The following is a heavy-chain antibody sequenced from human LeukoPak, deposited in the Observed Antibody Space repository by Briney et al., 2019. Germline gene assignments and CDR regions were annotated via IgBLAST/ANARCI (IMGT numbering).Heavy chain of an antibody. CDR1: GYTLTELS. CDR3: AIPAIYYDSSGYYYVRREYYFDY. D-gene: IGHD3-22*01. Sequence: APVKVSCKVSGYTLTELSMHWVRQAPGKGLEWMGGFDPEDGETIYAQKFQGRVTMTEDTSTDTAYMELSSLRSEDTAVYYCAIPAIYYDSSGYYYVRREYYFDYWGQGTLVTVSS. J-gene: IGHJ4*02. CDR2: FDPEDGET. V-gene: IGHV1-24*01.